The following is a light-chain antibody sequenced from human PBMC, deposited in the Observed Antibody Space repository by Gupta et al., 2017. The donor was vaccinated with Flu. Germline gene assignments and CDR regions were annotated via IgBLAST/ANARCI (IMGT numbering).Light chain of an antibody. CDR2: QDS. CDR1: KLGNNF. J-gene: IGLJ3*02. Sequence: SPGQTASITCSGDKLGNNFVSWYQHTPGQSPLRGIYQDSKRPSGIPDRFSGSNSGNTANMNISGTQAMDESDLYCQKWNGSTGGFGGGTKLTVL. CDR3: QKWNGSTGG. V-gene: IGLV3-1*01.